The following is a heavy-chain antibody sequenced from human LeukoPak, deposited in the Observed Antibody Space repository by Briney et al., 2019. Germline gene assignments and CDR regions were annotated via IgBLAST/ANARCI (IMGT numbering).Heavy chain of an antibody. D-gene: IGHD3-10*01. CDR1: GFTFDDYA. V-gene: IGHV3-9*01. J-gene: IGHJ4*02. CDR2: ISWNSGSI. Sequence: GRPLRLSCAASGFTFDDYAMHWVRQAPGKGLEWVSGISWNSGSIGYADSVKGRFTISRDNAKNSLYLQMNSLRAEDTALYYCAKTHYGSGSYSAYFDYWGQGTLVTVSS. CDR3: AKTHYGSGSYSAYFDY.